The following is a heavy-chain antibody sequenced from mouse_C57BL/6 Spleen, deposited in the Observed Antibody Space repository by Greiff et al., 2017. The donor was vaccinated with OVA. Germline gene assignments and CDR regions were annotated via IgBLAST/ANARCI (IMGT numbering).Heavy chain of an antibody. CDR1: GYTFTSYG. CDR3: ARRDYGSSYEFDY. CDR2: IYPRSGNT. J-gene: IGHJ2*01. Sequence: QVQLKQSGAELARPGASVKLSCKASGYTFTSYGISWVKQRTGQGLEWIGEIYPRSGNTYYNEKFKGKATLTADKSSSTAYMELRSLTSEDSAVYFCARRDYGSSYEFDYWGQGTTLTVSS. V-gene: IGHV1-81*01. D-gene: IGHD1-1*01.